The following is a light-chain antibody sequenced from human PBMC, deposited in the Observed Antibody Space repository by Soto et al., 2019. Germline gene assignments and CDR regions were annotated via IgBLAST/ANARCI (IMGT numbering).Light chain of an antibody. CDR1: SSDVGGYNY. CDR2: EVS. CDR3: SSYTSISTV. Sequence: QSALTHPASVSGSPGQSITISCTGTSSDVGGYNYVSWYQQHPGKAPQLMIYEVSNRPSGVSNRFSGYKSGNTASLTISGLQAEDEADYYCSSYTSISTVFGGGTKLTVL. J-gene: IGLJ3*02. V-gene: IGLV2-14*01.